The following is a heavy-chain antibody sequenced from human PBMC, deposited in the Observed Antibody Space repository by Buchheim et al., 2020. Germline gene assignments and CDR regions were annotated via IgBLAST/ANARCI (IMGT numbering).Heavy chain of an antibody. CDR3: ITGVVGAPYTFF. CDR2: IKSKTAGETT. J-gene: IGHJ4*02. V-gene: IGHV3-15*01. Sequence: EVQLVESGGGLVKPGGCLRLSCAASGFTFSDVWMSWVRQAPGKGLEWVGRIKSKTAGETTDYAEPVKGRFSSSSADSKNKLYLQMSSLKIEDTAVYFCITGVVGAPYTFFWGQGTL. D-gene: IGHD2-15*01. CDR1: GFTFSDVW.